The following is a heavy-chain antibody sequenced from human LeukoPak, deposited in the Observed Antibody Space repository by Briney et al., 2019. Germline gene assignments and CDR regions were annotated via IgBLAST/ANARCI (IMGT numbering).Heavy chain of an antibody. J-gene: IGHJ3*02. D-gene: IGHD2-15*01. V-gene: IGHV3-53*01. CDR1: GFTVSSNY. CDR3: AREYCSGGSCYSEAFDI. CDR2: IYGGGST. Sequence: TGGSLRLSCAASGFTVSSNYMSWVRQAPGKGLEWVSVIYGGGSTYYADSVKGRFTISRDNSKNTLYLQMNSLRAEDTAVYYCAREYCSGGSCYSEAFDIWGQGTMVTVSS.